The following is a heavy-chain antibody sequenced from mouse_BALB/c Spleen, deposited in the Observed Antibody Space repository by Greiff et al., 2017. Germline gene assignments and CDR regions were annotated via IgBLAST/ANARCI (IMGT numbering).Heavy chain of an antibody. J-gene: IGHJ3*01. D-gene: IGHD1-1*01. CDR1: GYSFTGYY. Sequence: VQLQQSGPELVKPGASVKISCKASGYSFTGYYMHWVKQSHVKSLEWIGRINPYNGATSSNQNFKDKASLTVAKASSTAYMELHSLTSEDSAVYDDARGDYGSSPWFDYWGQGTLVTVSA. V-gene: IGHV1-31*01. CDR2: INPYNGAT. CDR3: ARGDYGSSPWFDY.